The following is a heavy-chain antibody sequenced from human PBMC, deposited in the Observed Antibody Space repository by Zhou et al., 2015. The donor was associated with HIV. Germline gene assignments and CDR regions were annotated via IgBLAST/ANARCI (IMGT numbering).Heavy chain of an antibody. CDR1: GGTFSSYA. CDR3: ARGGWAVAATPREPRVIYFDY. J-gene: IGHJ4*02. CDR2: IIPIFGTA. D-gene: IGHD2-15*01. V-gene: IGHV1-69*01. Sequence: QVQLVQSGAEVKKPGSSVKVSCKASGGTFSSYAISWVRQAPGQGLEWMGGIIPIFGTANYAQKFQGRVTITADESTSTAYMELSSLRSEDTAVYYCARGGWAVAATPREPRVIYFDYWGQGTLVTVSS.